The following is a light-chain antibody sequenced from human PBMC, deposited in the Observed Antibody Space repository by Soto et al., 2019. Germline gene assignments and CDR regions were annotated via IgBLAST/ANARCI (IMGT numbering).Light chain of an antibody. J-gene: IGKJ3*01. CDR1: QSVSSN. V-gene: IGKV3-15*01. Sequence: ELGMPQSPATLSVSPGARATLSCRASQSVSSNLAWYPQKSGQAPRLLIYGASTRATGIPARFSGRGSGTEFTLTISSLQPEDFAVFYCKQYSSSPFTFGPGTKVYIK. CDR2: GAS. CDR3: KQYSSSPFT.